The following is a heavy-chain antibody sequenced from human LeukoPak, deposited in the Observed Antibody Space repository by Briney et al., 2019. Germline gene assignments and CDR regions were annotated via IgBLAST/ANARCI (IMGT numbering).Heavy chain of an antibody. Sequence: SETLSLTCAVYGGSFSGYYWSWIRQPPGKGLEWIGEINHSGSTYYNPSLKSRVTISVDTSKNQFSLKLSSVTAADTAVYYCARAHVRSNWFDPWGQGTLVTVSS. CDR2: INHSGST. CDR3: ARAHVRSNWFDP. J-gene: IGHJ5*02. V-gene: IGHV4-34*01. CDR1: GGSFSGYY.